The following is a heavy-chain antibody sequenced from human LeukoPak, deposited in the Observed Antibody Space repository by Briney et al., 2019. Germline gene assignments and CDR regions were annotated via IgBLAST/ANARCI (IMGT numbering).Heavy chain of an antibody. CDR2: IYTSGST. J-gene: IGHJ4*02. CDR1: GGSISSGSYY. V-gene: IGHV4-61*02. Sequence: PSETLSLTCTVSGGSISSGSYYWSWIRQAAGKGLEWIGRIYTSGSTNYNPSLKSRVTISVDTSKNQFFLKLSSVTAADTAVYYCARSAITIFGVVTYYFDYWGQGTLVTVSS. D-gene: IGHD3-3*01. CDR3: ARSAITIFGVVTYYFDY.